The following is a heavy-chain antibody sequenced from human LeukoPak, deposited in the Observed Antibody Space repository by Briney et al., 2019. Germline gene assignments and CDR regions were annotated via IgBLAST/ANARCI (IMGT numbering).Heavy chain of an antibody. CDR1: GFTFSHYW. Sequence: GRSLRLSCAVSGFTFSHYWMSWVRQAPGKGLEWVANIKQDGSEKYYADSVKGRFSVYRDNSNYTLYMELNSLRAEDTALYSCANFDGSTQAFQIWGQGTMVTVSS. D-gene: IGHD3-9*01. CDR2: IKQDGSEK. J-gene: IGHJ3*02. V-gene: IGHV3-7*01. CDR3: ANFDGSTQAFQI.